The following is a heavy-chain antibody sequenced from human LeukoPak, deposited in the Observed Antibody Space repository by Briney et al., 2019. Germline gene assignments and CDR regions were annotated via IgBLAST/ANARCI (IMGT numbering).Heavy chain of an antibody. J-gene: IGHJ4*02. CDR1: GFTFSSYA. CDR2: ISGSGGST. V-gene: IGHV3-23*01. Sequence: GGSLRLSCAASGFTFSSYAMSWVRQAPGKGLEWVSAISGSGGSTYYADSVKGRFTISRDNSKNTLYLQMNSLRAEDTAVYYCAKDRLFDDFWSGYCLDYWGQGTLVTVSS. D-gene: IGHD3-3*01. CDR3: AKDRLFDDFWSGYCLDY.